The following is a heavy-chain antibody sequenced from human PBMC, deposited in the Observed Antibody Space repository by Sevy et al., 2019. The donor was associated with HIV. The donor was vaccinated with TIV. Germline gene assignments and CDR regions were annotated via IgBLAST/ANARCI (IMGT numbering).Heavy chain of an antibody. Sequence: GGSLRLSCAASGFTFSSYAMHWVRQAPGKGLEWVAVISYDGSNKYYADSVKGRFTISRDNSKNTLYLQMNSLRAEDTAVYYCARGVYRGVTIFGVDTGFDYWGQGTLVTVSS. J-gene: IGHJ4*02. CDR2: ISYDGSNK. V-gene: IGHV3-30*04. CDR3: ARGVYRGVTIFGVDTGFDY. CDR1: GFTFSSYA. D-gene: IGHD3-3*01.